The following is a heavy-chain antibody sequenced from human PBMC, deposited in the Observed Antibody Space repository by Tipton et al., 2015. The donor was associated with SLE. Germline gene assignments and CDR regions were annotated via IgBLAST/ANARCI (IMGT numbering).Heavy chain of an antibody. V-gene: IGHV4-39*01. D-gene: IGHD3-3*01. CDR2: IYYSGRT. CDR1: GGSISSSSYY. Sequence: TLSLTCTVSGGSISSSSYYWGWIRQPPGKGVEWIGSIYYSGRTYYNPSLKSRVTISVDTSKNQFSLKLCSVTAADTAVYYCARLFDTIFGVVNPFDYWGQGTLVTVSS. J-gene: IGHJ4*02. CDR3: ARLFDTIFGVVNPFDY.